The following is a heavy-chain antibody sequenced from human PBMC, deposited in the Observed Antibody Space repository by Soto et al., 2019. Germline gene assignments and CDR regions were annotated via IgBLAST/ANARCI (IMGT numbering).Heavy chain of an antibody. CDR1: GGTFSSYA. CDR3: ARDTNFTRYYYDSSGYYYAPGYFQH. J-gene: IGHJ1*01. D-gene: IGHD3-22*01. CDR2: IIPIFGTA. V-gene: IGHV1-69*12. Sequence: QVQLVQSGAEVKKPGSSVKVSCKASGGTFSSYAISWVRQAPGQGLEWMGGIIPIFGTANYAQKFQGRVTITADESTSTAYMELSSRRSEDTAVYYCARDTNFTRYYYDSSGYYYAPGYFQHWGQGTLVTVSS.